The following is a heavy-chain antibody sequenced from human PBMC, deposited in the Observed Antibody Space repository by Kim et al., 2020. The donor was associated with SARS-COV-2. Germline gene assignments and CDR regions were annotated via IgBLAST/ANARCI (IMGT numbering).Heavy chain of an antibody. D-gene: IGHD3-3*01. Sequence: VDSANGRFTISSDNAKNSLYLQMNSLRAEDTAVYYCATESSDDFWSGYSVWGQGTTVTVSS. CDR3: ATESSDDFWSGYSV. J-gene: IGHJ6*02. V-gene: IGHV3-7*01.